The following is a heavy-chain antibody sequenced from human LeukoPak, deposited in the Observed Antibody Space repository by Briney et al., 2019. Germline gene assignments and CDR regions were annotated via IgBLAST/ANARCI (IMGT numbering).Heavy chain of an antibody. Sequence: GGSLRLSCAASGFTFSSYAMSWVRQAPGKGLEWASAISGSGGSTYYADSVKGRFTISRGNSKNTLYLQMNSLRAEDTAVYYCAKGPLRLVVPAAMSDYYFDYWGQGTLVTVSS. CDR3: AKGPLRLVVPAAMSDYYFDY. CDR1: GFTFSSYA. CDR2: ISGSGGST. J-gene: IGHJ4*02. V-gene: IGHV3-23*01. D-gene: IGHD2-2*01.